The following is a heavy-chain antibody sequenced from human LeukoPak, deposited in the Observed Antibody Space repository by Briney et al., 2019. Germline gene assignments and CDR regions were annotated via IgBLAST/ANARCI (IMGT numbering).Heavy chain of an antibody. V-gene: IGHV3-7*01. CDR1: GFTFNRHS. CDR2: IKEDGTEK. J-gene: IGHJ6*03. CDR3: ARAYDRFYYYYMDV. D-gene: IGHD3-9*01. Sequence: GGSLRLSCEVSGFTFNRHSMSWIRQAPGKGLEWVAKIKEDGTEKYYVGSVEGRFTISRDNARNTLFLQMNSLRVEDTAVYYCARAYDRFYYYYMDVWGKGTTVTISS.